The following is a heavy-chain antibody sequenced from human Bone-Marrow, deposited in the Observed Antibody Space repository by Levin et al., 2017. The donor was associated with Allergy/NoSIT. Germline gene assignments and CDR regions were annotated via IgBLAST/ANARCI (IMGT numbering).Heavy chain of an antibody. CDR1: GFIFNNHG. V-gene: IGHV3-33*01. D-gene: IGHD3-16*02. CDR2: IGYDDGSRR. CDR3: ARDVRVRGVIMVKDAFDV. J-gene: IGHJ3*01. Sequence: GGSLRLSCAASGFIFNNHGMHWVRQAPGKGLEWVAVIGYDDGSRRYYAESVKGRFTISRDNAKNTLNLEMNSLRAEDTAVYYCARDVRVRGVIMVKDAFDVWGQGTMVIVS.